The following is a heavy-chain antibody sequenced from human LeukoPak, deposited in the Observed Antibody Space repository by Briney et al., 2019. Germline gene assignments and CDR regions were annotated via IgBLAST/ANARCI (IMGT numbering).Heavy chain of an antibody. V-gene: IGHV1-2*06. CDR2: INPNSGGT. Sequence: ASVKVSCKASGYTFTGYYMHWVRQAPGQGLEWMGRINPNSGGTNYAQKFQGRVTMTWDTSISTAYMELSRLRSDDTAVYYCARDADVDTLFDYWGQGTLVTVSS. CDR1: GYTFTGYY. J-gene: IGHJ4*02. D-gene: IGHD5-18*01. CDR3: ARDADVDTLFDY.